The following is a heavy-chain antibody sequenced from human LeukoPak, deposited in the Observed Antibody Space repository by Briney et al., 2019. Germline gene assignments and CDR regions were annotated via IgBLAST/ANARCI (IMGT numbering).Heavy chain of an antibody. CDR1: GGSFSGYY. CDR3: ARKHPRGAFDI. J-gene: IGHJ3*02. D-gene: IGHD3-10*01. Sequence: SETLSLTCAVYGGSFSGYYWSWIRQPPGKGLEWIGEINHSGSTNYNPSLKSRVTISVDTSKNQFSLKLSPVTAADTAVYYCARKHPRGAFDIWGQGTMVTVSS. V-gene: IGHV4-34*01. CDR2: INHSGST.